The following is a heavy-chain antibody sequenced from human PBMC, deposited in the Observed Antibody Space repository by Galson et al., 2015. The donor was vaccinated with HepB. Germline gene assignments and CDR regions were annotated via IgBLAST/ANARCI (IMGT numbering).Heavy chain of an antibody. J-gene: IGHJ4*02. Sequence: SVKVSCKASGYTFTNYGINWVRQAPGQGLEWMGWISPYNRDTNYAQKLQGRVIMTTDTSTNTAYMELRNLRSDDTAVYYCAKGIAAAGSNAIDYWGQGTLVTVSS. CDR3: AKGIAAAGSNAIDY. CDR1: GYTFTNYG. V-gene: IGHV1-18*01. CDR2: ISPYNRDT. D-gene: IGHD6-13*01.